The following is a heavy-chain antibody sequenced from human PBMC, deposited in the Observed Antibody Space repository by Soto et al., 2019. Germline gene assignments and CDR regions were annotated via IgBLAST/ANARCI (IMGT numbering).Heavy chain of an antibody. J-gene: IGHJ5*02. CDR1: GYTFTRFG. V-gene: IGHV1-18*04. CDR3: AKTPTSVSGRFDP. CDR2: ISPYSGNT. Sequence: QVELVQSGSEIRKPEASATVSCKTAGYTFTRFGITWLRQAPGQGLEWMGWISPYSGNTKYAQKFQGRVTIPPDKSSTTVYMDLRRLRSDDTATYYCAKTPTSVSGRFDPCGQGTLVTVSS. D-gene: IGHD2-8*01.